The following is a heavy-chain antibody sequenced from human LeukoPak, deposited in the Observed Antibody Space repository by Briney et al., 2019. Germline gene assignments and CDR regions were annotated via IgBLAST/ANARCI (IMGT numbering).Heavy chain of an antibody. CDR1: GFTFSSYA. CDR3: ARDLCY. Sequence: PGGSLRLSCAASGFTFSSYAMHWVRQAPGKGLEWVAVISYDGSNKYYADSVKGRFTISRDNSKNTLYLQMNSLRAEDTAVYYCARDLCYWGQGTLVTVSS. J-gene: IGHJ4*02. CDR2: ISYDGSNK. D-gene: IGHD2/OR15-2a*01. V-gene: IGHV3-30*04.